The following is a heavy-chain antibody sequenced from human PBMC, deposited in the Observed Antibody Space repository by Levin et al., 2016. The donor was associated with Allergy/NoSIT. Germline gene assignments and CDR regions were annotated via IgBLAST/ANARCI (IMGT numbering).Heavy chain of an antibody. CDR3: ARVEVWFGINWFDP. V-gene: IGHV4-4*02. Sequence: SETLSLTCAVSGGSISSSNWWSWVRQPPGKGLEWIGEIYHSGSTNYNPSLKSRVTISVDTSKNQFSLKLSSVTAADTAVYYCARVEVWFGINWFDPWGQGTLVTVSS. J-gene: IGHJ5*02. CDR1: GGSISSSNW. CDR2: IYHSGST. D-gene: IGHD3-10*01.